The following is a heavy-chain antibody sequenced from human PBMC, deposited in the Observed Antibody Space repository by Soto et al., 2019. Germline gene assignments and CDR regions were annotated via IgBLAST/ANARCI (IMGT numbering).Heavy chain of an antibody. J-gene: IGHJ6*02. CDR3: AKSPSRAPSGMDV. CDR1: GFPFSMYA. Sequence: EVQLLESGGGLVQPGGSLRLSCAASGFPFSMYAMTWVRQAPGKGLEWVSAISGSVDSTYYADSVKGRFTISRDNSKKTASLEMNSLRVEDTAVYHCAKSPSRAPSGMDVWGQGTTVTVSS. D-gene: IGHD6-6*01. CDR2: ISGSVDST. V-gene: IGHV3-23*01.